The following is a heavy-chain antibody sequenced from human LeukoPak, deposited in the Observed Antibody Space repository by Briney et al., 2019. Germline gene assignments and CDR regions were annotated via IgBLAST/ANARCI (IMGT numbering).Heavy chain of an antibody. D-gene: IGHD3-10*01. CDR1: GFTFSSYS. Sequence: PGGSLRLSCAASGFTFSSYSMNWVRQAPGKGLEWVSSISSGGSYVYYADSVKGRVTISRDNAKNTLYLQMNGLRADDTAVYYCAKEQNIRGVIIMVDSWGQGTLVIVSS. CDR3: AKEQNIRGVIIMVDS. J-gene: IGHJ4*02. V-gene: IGHV3-21*04. CDR2: ISSGGSYV.